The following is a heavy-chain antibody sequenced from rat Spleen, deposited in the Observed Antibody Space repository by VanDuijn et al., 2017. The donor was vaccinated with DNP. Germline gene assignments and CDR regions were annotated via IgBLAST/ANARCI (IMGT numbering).Heavy chain of an antibody. D-gene: IGHD1-4*01. Sequence: EVQVVESGGDLVQPGRSLKLSCVASGFTFSDYYMAWVRQAPTKGLEWVAYISYDGGSTYNGDSVKGRFTISRDNAKSTLYLQMNSLRSEDMATYYCARHVLPLRVWDYWGQGVMVTVSS. V-gene: IGHV5-22*01. CDR2: ISYDGGST. J-gene: IGHJ2*01. CDR1: GFTFSDYY. CDR3: ARHVLPLRVWDY.